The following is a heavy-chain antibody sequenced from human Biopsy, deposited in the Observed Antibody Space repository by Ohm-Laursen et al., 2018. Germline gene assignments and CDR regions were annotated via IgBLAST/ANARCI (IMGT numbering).Heavy chain of an antibody. CDR2: IWYDGSNK. CDR1: GFTLTDSG. J-gene: IGHJ4*02. CDR3: ARDSTINTVPTADY. D-gene: IGHD4-11*01. Sequence: SLRLSCAASGFTLTDSGMHWVRQAPGKGLEWLAVIWYDGSNKYYGDSVQGRFTISRDNSKNTVYLQMNSLRAEDTAIYYCARDSTINTVPTADYWGQGTLVTVSS. V-gene: IGHV3-33*08.